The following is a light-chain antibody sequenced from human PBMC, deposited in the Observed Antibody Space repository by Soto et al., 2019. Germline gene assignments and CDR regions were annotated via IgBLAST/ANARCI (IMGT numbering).Light chain of an antibody. J-gene: IGKJ2*02. V-gene: IGKV3-15*01. CDR3: HQYNNWPPGT. CDR1: QSVSSN. CDR2: GAS. Sequence: EIVMTQSPATLSVSPGERATLSCRASQSVSSNLAWYQQNPGQAPRLLIYGASTRATGIPARFSGSGSGTEFTLTISSLQSEDFGVYYCHQYNNWPPGTFGQGTKLEIK.